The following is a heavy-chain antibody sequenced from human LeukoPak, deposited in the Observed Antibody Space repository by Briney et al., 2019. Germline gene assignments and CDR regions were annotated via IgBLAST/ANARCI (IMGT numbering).Heavy chain of an antibody. D-gene: IGHD2-15*01. J-gene: IGHJ3*02. CDR1: GYTFTGYY. V-gene: IGHV1-2*02. Sequence: GASVKVSCKASGYTFTGYYMHWVRQAPGQGLEWMGWINPNSGGTNYAQKFQGRVTMTRDTSISTAYMELSRLRSDDTAVYYCARDLSCSGGSCYYTFDIWGQGTMVTVSS. CDR2: INPNSGGT. CDR3: ARDLSCSGGSCYYTFDI.